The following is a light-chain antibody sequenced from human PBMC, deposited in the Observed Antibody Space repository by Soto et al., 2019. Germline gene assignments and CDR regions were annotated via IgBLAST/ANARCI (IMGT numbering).Light chain of an antibody. V-gene: IGKV1-39*01. J-gene: IGKJ1*01. CDR3: QQSYSTPRT. Sequence: DIQMTQSPSSLSASVGDRVTITCRASQSISSYLNWYQQKPGKAPKLLIYAASSLQSGVPSRFSGSGSGTDFTLTISGLQPEDLATYYCQQSYSTPRTFRQGTKVEIK. CDR1: QSISSY. CDR2: AAS.